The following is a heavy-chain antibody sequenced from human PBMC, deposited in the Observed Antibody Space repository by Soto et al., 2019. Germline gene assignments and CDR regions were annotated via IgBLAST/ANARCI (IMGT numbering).Heavy chain of an antibody. CDR3: ASLGAPYSNFLPDDY. V-gene: IGHV4-39*01. Sequence: SETLSLTCTVSGGSISSSSYYWGWIRQPPGKGLEWIGSIYYSGSTYYNPSLKSRVTISVDTSKNQFSLKLSSVTAADTAVYYCASLGAPYSNFLPDDYWGQGTLVTVSS. CDR1: GGSISSSSYY. J-gene: IGHJ4*02. CDR2: IYYSGST. D-gene: IGHD4-4*01.